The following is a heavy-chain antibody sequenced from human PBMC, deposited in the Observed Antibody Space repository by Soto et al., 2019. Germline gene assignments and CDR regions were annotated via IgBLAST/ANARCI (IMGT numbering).Heavy chain of an antibody. J-gene: IGHJ4*02. CDR2: MYYSGSA. D-gene: IGHD5-12*01. Sequence: SETLSLTCTVSGGSISSSNYHWGWIRQPPGKGLEWIGSMYYSGSAYYNPSLKSRVTISVDTSKNQFSLKLTSVTAADTAVYYCARVVIVGTSYYFDYWGQGTLVTVSS. CDR1: GGSISSSNYH. CDR3: ARVVIVGTSYYFDY. V-gene: IGHV4-39*01.